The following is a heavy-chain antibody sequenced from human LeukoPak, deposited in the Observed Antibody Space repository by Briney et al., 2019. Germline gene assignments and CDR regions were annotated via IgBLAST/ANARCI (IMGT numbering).Heavy chain of an antibody. J-gene: IGHJ4*02. D-gene: IGHD3-3*01. CDR1: GGSISSGDYY. Sequence: SETLSLTXTVSGGSISSGDYYWSWIRQPPGEGLEWSGYIYYSGSTYYNPSLKSRVTISVDTSKNQFSLKLSSVTAADTAVYYCARGVFWSGYRNFDYWGQGTLVTVSS. CDR2: IYYSGST. V-gene: IGHV4-30-4*08. CDR3: ARGVFWSGYRNFDY.